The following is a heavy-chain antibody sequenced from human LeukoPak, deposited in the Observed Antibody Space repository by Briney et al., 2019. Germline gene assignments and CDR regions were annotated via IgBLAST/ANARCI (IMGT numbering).Heavy chain of an antibody. D-gene: IGHD6-13*01. J-gene: IGHJ6*02. CDR2: INPNSGGT. CDR1: GYTFTGYY. Sequence: GASVKVSCKASGYTFTGYYMHWVRQAPGQGLEWMGWINPNSGGTNYAQKFQGRVTITRDTSSSTAYMEMSRLRSDDTAVYYCARDGGMAAEPDYYDMDVWGQGTTVTVSS. CDR3: ARDGGMAAEPDYYDMDV. V-gene: IGHV1-2*02.